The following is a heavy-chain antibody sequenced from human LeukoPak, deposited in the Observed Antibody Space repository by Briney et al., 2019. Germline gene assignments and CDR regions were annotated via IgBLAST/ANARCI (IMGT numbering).Heavy chain of an antibody. V-gene: IGHV4-61*08. CDR2: IYYSGST. Sequence: SQTLSLTCTVSGGSISSGGCYWSWIRQPPGKGLEWIGYIYYSGSTNYNPSLKSRVTISVDTSKNQFSLKLTSVTAADTAVYYCARLGIGVVPTAMLGDYYFDYWGQGTLVTVSS. CDR3: ARLGIGVVPTAMLGDYYFDY. J-gene: IGHJ4*02. CDR1: GGSISSGGCY. D-gene: IGHD2-2*01.